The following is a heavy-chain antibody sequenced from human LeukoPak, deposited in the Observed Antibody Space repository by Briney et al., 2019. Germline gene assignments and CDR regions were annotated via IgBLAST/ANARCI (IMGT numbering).Heavy chain of an antibody. D-gene: IGHD3-22*01. J-gene: IGHJ4*02. CDR1: GFTFSRYW. CDR3: ARAASRGFDT. V-gene: IGHV3-7*01. Sequence: GGSLRLSCAPSGFTFSRYWMTWVRQTPEKGLEWVASIKDDGRQKYYVDSVKGRFTVSRDNAKNSAYLQMDSLRAEDTALYYCARAASRGFDTWGRGTLVTVSS. CDR2: IKDDGRQK.